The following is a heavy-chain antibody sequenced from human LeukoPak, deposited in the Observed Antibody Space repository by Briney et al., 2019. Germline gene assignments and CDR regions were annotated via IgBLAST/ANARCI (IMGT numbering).Heavy chain of an antibody. J-gene: IGHJ4*02. CDR3: TRLYTVGGVIVPN. CDR1: GFTFSGSA. Sequence: GGSLRLSCAASGFTFSGSAMHWVRQASGKGLEWVGRIRSKANSYATAYAASVKGRFTISRDDSKNTAYLQMNSLKTEDTAVYYCTRLYTVGGVIVPNWGQGTLVTVSS. CDR2: IRSKANSYAT. V-gene: IGHV3-73*01. D-gene: IGHD3-16*02.